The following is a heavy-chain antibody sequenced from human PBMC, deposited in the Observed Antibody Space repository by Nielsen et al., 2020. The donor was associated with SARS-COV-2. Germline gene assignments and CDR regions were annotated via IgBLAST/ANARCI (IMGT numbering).Heavy chain of an antibody. D-gene: IGHD2-2*01. CDR3: ARHPIVVVPAAVSFYYYGMDV. V-gene: IGHV3-74*01. Sequence: GESLKISCAASGFTFSNNWMHWVRQAPGKGLVWVSRITSDGSRTTYADSVQGRFTISRDNAKNTLYLQMNSLRAEDTAVYYCARHPIVVVPAAVSFYYYGMDVWGQGTTVTVSS. CDR2: ITSDGSRT. CDR1: GFTFSNNW. J-gene: IGHJ6*02.